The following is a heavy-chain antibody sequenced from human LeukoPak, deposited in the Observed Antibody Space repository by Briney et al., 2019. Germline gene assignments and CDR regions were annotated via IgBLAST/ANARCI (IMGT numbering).Heavy chain of an antibody. CDR1: GFTVSSNY. CDR2: IYSGGST. Sequence: GGSLRLSCAASGFTVSSNYMSWVRQAPGKGLEWVSVIYSGGSTYYADSVKGRFTISRDNSKNTLYLQMNSLRAEDTAVYCCARIGCSSTSCPDYFDYWGQGTLVTVST. CDR3: ARIGCSSTSCPDYFDY. J-gene: IGHJ4*02. V-gene: IGHV3-53*01. D-gene: IGHD2-2*01.